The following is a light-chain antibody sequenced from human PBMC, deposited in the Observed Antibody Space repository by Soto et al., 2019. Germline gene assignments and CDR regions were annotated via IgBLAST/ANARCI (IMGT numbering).Light chain of an antibody. CDR3: CSYAGSNTYV. CDR2: EGG. Sequence: QSVLTQPASVSGSPGQSITISCTGTSSDVGSYDLVSWYQHLPGKAPKLIVYEGGERPSGVSYRFSGSKSGNTASLRISGLQAEDEADYFCCSYAGSNTYVFGTGTKLPS. J-gene: IGLJ1*01. CDR1: SSDVGSYDL. V-gene: IGLV2-23*01.